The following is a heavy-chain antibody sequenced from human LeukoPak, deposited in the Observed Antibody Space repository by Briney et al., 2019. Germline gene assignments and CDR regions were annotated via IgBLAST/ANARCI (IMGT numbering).Heavy chain of an antibody. V-gene: IGHV1-2*02. Sequence: ASVKVSCKASVYTFTGYYMHWVRQAPGQGLEWMGWINPNSGGTNYAQKFQGRVTMTSDTSIGTAYVELSRLRSDDSAVYYCARVRAAGTYYYIDVWGKGTTVTVSS. CDR2: INPNSGGT. CDR1: VYTFTGYY. CDR3: ARVRAAGTYYYIDV. D-gene: IGHD6-13*01. J-gene: IGHJ6*03.